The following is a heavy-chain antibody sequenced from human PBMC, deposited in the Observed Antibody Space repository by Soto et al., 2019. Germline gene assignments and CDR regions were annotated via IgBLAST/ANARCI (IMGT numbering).Heavy chain of an antibody. D-gene: IGHD2-2*01. CDR2: ISYDGSNK. CDR1: GFTFSSYA. Sequence: GGSLRLSCAASGFTFSSYAMHWVRQAPGKGLEWVAVISYDGSNKYYADSVKGRFTISRDNSKNTQYLQMNSLRAEDTAVYYCARLVGRQVPAAIYYYYGMDVWGQGTTVTVSS. J-gene: IGHJ6*02. CDR3: ARLVGRQVPAAIYYYYGMDV. V-gene: IGHV3-30-3*01.